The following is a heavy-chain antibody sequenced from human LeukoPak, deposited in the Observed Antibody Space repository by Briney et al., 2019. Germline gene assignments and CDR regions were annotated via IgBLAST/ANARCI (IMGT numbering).Heavy chain of an antibody. Sequence: GGSLRLSCAASGFTVRNNYMSWVRQAPGKGLEWVSVIYSGGSTYYADSVKGRFTISRDNSKNTLYLQMNSLRAEDTAVYFCATAAWMVRGDGDDYWGQGTLVTVSS. D-gene: IGHD3-10*01. CDR1: GFTVRNNY. CDR3: ATAAWMVRGDGDDY. CDR2: IYSGGST. V-gene: IGHV3-66*01. J-gene: IGHJ4*02.